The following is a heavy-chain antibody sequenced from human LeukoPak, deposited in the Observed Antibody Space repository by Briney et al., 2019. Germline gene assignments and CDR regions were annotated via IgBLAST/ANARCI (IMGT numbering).Heavy chain of an antibody. Sequence: GSVKVSCKASGYTFTSYDINWVRQATGQGLEWMGWMNPNSGNTGYAQKFQGRVTMTRNTSISTAYMELSSLRSEDTAVYYCARADYSNYGLDYWGQGTLVTVSS. V-gene: IGHV1-8*01. D-gene: IGHD4-11*01. CDR3: ARADYSNYGLDY. J-gene: IGHJ4*02. CDR1: GYTFTSYD. CDR2: MNPNSGNT.